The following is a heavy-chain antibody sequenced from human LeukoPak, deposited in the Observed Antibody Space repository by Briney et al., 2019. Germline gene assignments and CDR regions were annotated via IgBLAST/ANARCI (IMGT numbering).Heavy chain of an antibody. J-gene: IGHJ4*02. V-gene: IGHV4-30-4*01. D-gene: IGHD3-22*01. CDR2: IYYSGST. Sequence: SETLSLTCTVSGGSISSGDYYWNWIRQPPGKGLEWIGYIYYSGSTYYNPSLKSRVTISVDTSKNQFSLKLSSVTAADTAVYYCARAPGGDYDSSGFRFDYWGQGTLVTVSS. CDR1: GGSISSGDYY. CDR3: ARAPGGDYDSSGFRFDY.